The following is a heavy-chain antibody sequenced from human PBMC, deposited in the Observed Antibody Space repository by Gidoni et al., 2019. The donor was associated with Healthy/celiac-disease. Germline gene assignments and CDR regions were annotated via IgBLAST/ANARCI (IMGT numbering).Heavy chain of an antibody. D-gene: IGHD5-12*01. J-gene: IGHJ4*02. Sequence: QITLKESGPTLVKPTQTLTLTCTFSGLSLSTSGVGVGWIRQPPGKALEWLALIYWDDDKRYSPSLKSRLTITKDTSKNQVVLTMTNMDPVDTATYYCAHLTAVDPQFGYWGQGTLVTVSS. CDR1: GLSLSTSGVG. V-gene: IGHV2-5*02. CDR3: AHLTAVDPQFGY. CDR2: IYWDDDK.